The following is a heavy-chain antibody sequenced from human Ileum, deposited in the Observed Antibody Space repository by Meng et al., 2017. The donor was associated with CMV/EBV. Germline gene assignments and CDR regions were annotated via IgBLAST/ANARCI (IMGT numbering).Heavy chain of an antibody. Sequence: GTFSSYAISWVRQAPGQGLEWMGGIIPIFGTANYAQKFQGRVTITTDESTSTAYVELSSLRSEDTAVYYCARDNRRYNWNYGWYFDLWGRGTLVTVSS. V-gene: IGHV1-69*05. CDR1: GTFSSYA. CDR3: ARDNRRYNWNYGWYFDL. D-gene: IGHD1-7*01. CDR2: IIPIFGTA. J-gene: IGHJ2*01.